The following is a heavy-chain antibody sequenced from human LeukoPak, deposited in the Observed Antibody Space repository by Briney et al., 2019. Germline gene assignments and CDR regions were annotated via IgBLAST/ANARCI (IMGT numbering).Heavy chain of an antibody. Sequence: PGGSLRLSCVVSGFSFSRYSMNWVRQAPGKGLEWVSCIGSSGNYIYYADSLKGRFTISKDDATNTLYLQMDSLRLEDTATYYCARCLDVHRLRWDNWGQGTLVTVSS. D-gene: IGHD2-21*01. CDR3: ARCLDVHRLRWDN. J-gene: IGHJ4*02. V-gene: IGHV3-21*01. CDR2: IGSSGNYI. CDR1: GFSFSRYS.